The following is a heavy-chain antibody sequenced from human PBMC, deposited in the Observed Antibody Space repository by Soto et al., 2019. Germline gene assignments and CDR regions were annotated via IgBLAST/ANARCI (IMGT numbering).Heavy chain of an antibody. J-gene: IGHJ5*02. V-gene: IGHV1-8*01. CDR1: GYTFTSYD. D-gene: IGHD2-15*01. CDR2: MNPNSGNT. Sequence: ASVKVSCKASGYTFTSYDINWVRQATGQGLEWMGWMNPNSGNTGYAQKFQGRVTMTRNTSISTAYMELSSLRSEDTAVYYCARGGIVVVVAATPTLEKRFDPWGQGTLVTVSS. CDR3: ARGGIVVVVAATPTLEKRFDP.